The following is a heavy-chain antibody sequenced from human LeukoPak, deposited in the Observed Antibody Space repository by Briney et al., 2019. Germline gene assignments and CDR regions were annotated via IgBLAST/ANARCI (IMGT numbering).Heavy chain of an antibody. J-gene: IGHJ4*02. V-gene: IGHV3-23*01. CDR1: GFTFSSYA. D-gene: IGHD1-26*01. CDR2: ISGSGGST. CDR3: AKEGLKWELLHRGYFDY. Sequence: PGGSLRLSCVASGFTFSSYAMSWVRQAPGKGPEWVSAISGSGGSTYYADSVKGRFTISRDNSKNTLYLQMNSLRAEDTAVYYCAKEGLKWELLHRGYFDYWDQGTLVTVSS.